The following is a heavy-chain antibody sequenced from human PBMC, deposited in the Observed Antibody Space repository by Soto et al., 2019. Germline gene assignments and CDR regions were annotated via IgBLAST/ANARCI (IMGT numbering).Heavy chain of an antibody. J-gene: IGHJ4*02. CDR2: IRNTAQRFIT. CDR1: GFTFSDHY. Sequence: EVQLVESGGGLVQPGGSLRLSCAASGFTFSDHYMDWVRQAPGKGLEWVGRIRNTAQRFITEYAASVKGRFTVSRDESENSLYLQMNSLKIGDTAVYYCASPQRRSGGWSYYWGQGTLVTVSS. D-gene: IGHD6-19*01. CDR3: ASPQRRSGGWSYY. V-gene: IGHV3-72*01.